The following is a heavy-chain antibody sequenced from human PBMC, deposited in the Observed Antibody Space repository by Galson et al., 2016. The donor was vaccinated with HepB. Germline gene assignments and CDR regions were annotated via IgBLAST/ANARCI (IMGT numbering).Heavy chain of an antibody. CDR1: GDSINTTGYY. D-gene: IGHD1-1*01. CDR3: VRTTRSYFDY. Sequence: TLSLTCSVSGDSINTTGYYWSWLRQHPGKGLKWIAYIYYTGSTYYNPSLKSRLAIFFDASRNQFSLSLTSVTAADTAVYYCVRTTRSYFDYWGQGTLVTVSS. CDR2: IYYTGST. J-gene: IGHJ4*02. V-gene: IGHV4-31*03.